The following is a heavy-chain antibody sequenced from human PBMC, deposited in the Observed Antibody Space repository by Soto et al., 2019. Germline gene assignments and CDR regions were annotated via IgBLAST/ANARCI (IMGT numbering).Heavy chain of an antibody. Sequence: QVQLVESGGGVVQPGRSLRLSCAASGFTFSSYGMHCFRQAPGKGLEWVAVISYDGSNKYYADSVKGRFTISRDNSKNTLYLQRTSLRAEDTAVYYCAKDLYYYDSSGYSAFDYWGEGTLVTVS. V-gene: IGHV3-30*18. J-gene: IGHJ4*02. CDR3: AKDLYYYDSSGYSAFDY. D-gene: IGHD3-22*01. CDR1: GFTFSSYG. CDR2: ISYDGSNK.